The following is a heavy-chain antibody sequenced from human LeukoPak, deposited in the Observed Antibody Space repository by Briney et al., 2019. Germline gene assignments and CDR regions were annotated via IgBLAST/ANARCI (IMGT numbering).Heavy chain of an antibody. CDR1: GGSISSGSYY. D-gene: IGHD2-2*01. J-gene: IGHJ4*02. Sequence: SETLSLTCTVSGGSISSGSYYWSWIRQPAGKGLEWIGRIYTSGSTNYNPSLKSRVTISVDTSKNQFSLKLSSVTAADTAVYYCARVSRGGFDYWGQGTLVTVSS. CDR3: ARVSRGGFDY. CDR2: IYTSGST. V-gene: IGHV4-61*02.